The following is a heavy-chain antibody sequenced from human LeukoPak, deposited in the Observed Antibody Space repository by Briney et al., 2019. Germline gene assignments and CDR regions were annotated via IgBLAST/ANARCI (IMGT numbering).Heavy chain of an antibody. D-gene: IGHD3-9*01. Sequence: GGSLRLSCAASGFSFRDSWMHWVRQPPGKGLMWVSRINRDGSSTSYADSVRGRFSISRDNAKNTLYLQMNSLRAEDTAVYYCAKSLRYFDWLLGYYFDYWGQGTLVTVSS. CDR2: INRDGSST. J-gene: IGHJ4*02. CDR3: AKSLRYFDWLLGYYFDY. CDR1: GFSFRDSW. V-gene: IGHV3-74*01.